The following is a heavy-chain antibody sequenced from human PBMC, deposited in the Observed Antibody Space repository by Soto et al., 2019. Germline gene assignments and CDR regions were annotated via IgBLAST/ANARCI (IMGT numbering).Heavy chain of an antibody. CDR1: GFTFSTYG. J-gene: IGHJ6*02. CDR2: IPYDGTNK. Sequence: GGSLRLSCAASGFTFSTYGMHWVRQTPGKGLEWVAVIPYDGTNKFYSDSVKGRFTISRDNFKNTLTLQMNSLRADDTAVYSCAKDLQSYGDYDYYCYGMDVWGLGTRVTVSS. V-gene: IGHV3-30*18. D-gene: IGHD4-17*01. CDR3: AKDLQSYGDYDYYCYGMDV.